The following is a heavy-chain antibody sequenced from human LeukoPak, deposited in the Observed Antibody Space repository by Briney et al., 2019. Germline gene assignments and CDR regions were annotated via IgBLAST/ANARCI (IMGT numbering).Heavy chain of an antibody. CDR1: GFRFSSFS. CDR2: ISGSGGST. Sequence: GGSLRLSCEGSGFRFSSFSMAWVRQAPGKGLEWVSAISGSGGSTYYADSVKGRFTISRDNSKNTLYLQMNSLRAEDTAVYYCAPHYDYWSGYFDYWGQGTLVTVSS. D-gene: IGHD3-3*01. V-gene: IGHV3-23*01. CDR3: APHYDYWSGYFDY. J-gene: IGHJ4*02.